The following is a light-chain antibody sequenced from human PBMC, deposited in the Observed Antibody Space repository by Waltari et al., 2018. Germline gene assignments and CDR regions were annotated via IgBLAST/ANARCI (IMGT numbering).Light chain of an antibody. CDR3: QVWDSSRAHVL. Sequence: SYVLTQAPSVSVAPGQTARITCGGIDIGYKSVHWYQQKPGQAPVLVVYNDSDRPSGSPERFSGSNSGDTATLTISRVEAGDEADYYCQVWDSSRAHVLFGVGTKVTVL. CDR1: DIGYKS. V-gene: IGLV3-21*02. CDR2: NDS. J-gene: IGLJ3*02.